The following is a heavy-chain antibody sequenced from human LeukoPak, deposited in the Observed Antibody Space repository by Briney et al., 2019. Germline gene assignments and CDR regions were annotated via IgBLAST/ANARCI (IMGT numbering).Heavy chain of an antibody. CDR2: INWNGGST. CDR1: GFTVSTNY. Sequence: GGSLRLSCAASGFTVSTNYMSWVRQAPGKGPEWVSGINWNGGSTGYADSVKGRFTISRDNAKNSLYLQMNSLRAEDTALYYCARDQLRHDYWGQGTLVTVSS. D-gene: IGHD2-2*01. CDR3: ARDQLRHDY. J-gene: IGHJ4*02. V-gene: IGHV3-20*04.